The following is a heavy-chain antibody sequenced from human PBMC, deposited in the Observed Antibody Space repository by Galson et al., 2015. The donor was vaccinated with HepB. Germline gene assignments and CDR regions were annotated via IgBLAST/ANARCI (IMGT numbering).Heavy chain of an antibody. D-gene: IGHD3-3*01. Sequence: ETLSLTCAVYGGSFSGYYWSWIRQPPGKGLEWIGEINHSGSTNYNPSLKSRVTISVDTSKNQFSLKLSSVTAADTAVYYCARVYSYRTIFGVGGLGYWGQGTLVTVSS. V-gene: IGHV4-34*01. CDR2: INHSGST. J-gene: IGHJ4*02. CDR1: GGSFSGYY. CDR3: ARVYSYRTIFGVGGLGY.